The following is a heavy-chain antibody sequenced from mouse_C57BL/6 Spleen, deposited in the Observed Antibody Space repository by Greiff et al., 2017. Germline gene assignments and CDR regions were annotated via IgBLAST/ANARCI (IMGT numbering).Heavy chain of an antibody. Sequence: QVQLQQPRTELVKPGASVKLSCKASGYTFTSYWMHWVKQRPGQGLEWIGNINPSNGGTNYNEKFKSKATLTVDKSSSTAYMQLSSLTSEDSAVYYCARWGKFYGSSYYYYAMDYWGQGTSVTVSS. CDR3: ARWGKFYGSSYYYYAMDY. CDR2: INPSNGGT. V-gene: IGHV1-53*01. CDR1: GYTFTSYW. J-gene: IGHJ4*01. D-gene: IGHD1-1*01.